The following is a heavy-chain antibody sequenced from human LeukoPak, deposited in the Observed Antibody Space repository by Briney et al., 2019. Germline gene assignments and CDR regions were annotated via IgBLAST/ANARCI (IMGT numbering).Heavy chain of an antibody. J-gene: IGHJ5*02. V-gene: IGHV1-8*03. Sequence: ASVKVSCKTSGYTFTTYHINWVRQATGQGLEWLGWMNPYSGDRGYAQKFQGRLSITSDTSISTAYMELSSLRSDDTAVYFCARALRITIFGVVIGAWFDPWGQGTLVTVSS. CDR1: GYTFTTYH. CDR3: ARALRITIFGVVIGAWFDP. CDR2: MNPYSGDR. D-gene: IGHD3-3*01.